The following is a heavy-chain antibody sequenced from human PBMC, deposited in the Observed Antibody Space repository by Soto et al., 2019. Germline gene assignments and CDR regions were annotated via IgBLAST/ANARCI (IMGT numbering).Heavy chain of an antibody. Sequence: SETPSLTCTVSGGSFSSYYWTWIRQSPGKGLEWIGYIYYSGSTDYNPSLRGRLAISIDTSKNQFSLRLNSMTAADTAVYYCAGRDCSGTNCYYLDYYYMDVWGKGTTVTVSS. V-gene: IGHV4-59*08. CDR3: AGRDCSGTNCYYLDYYYMDV. CDR1: GGSFSSYY. D-gene: IGHD2-2*01. CDR2: IYYSGST. J-gene: IGHJ6*03.